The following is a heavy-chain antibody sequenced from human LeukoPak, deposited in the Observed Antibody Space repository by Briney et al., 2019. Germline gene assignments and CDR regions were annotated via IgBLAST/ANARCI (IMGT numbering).Heavy chain of an antibody. D-gene: IGHD1-26*01. V-gene: IGHV1-2*02. Sequence: GASVKVSCKASGYTFTGYYLHWVRQAPGQGLEWMGWINPNSGGTNYAQKFQGRITMTRDTSISTAYMELSRLRSDDTAVYYCARGVRWELLIDFYYYMDVWGKGTTVTISS. J-gene: IGHJ6*03. CDR3: ARGVRWELLIDFYYYMDV. CDR2: INPNSGGT. CDR1: GYTFTGYY.